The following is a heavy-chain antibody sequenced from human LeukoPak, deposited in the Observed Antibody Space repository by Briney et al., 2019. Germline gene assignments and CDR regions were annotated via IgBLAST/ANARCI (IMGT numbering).Heavy chain of an antibody. Sequence: GGSLRLSCAASGFTFSSYSMNWVRQAPGKGLEWVSSISSSSSYIYYADSVKGRFTISRDNSKNRMYLQMNSLRAEDTAIYYCAKVGYGWYEVDYWGQGTLVTVSS. CDR3: AKVGYGWYEVDY. CDR1: GFTFSSYS. D-gene: IGHD6-19*01. J-gene: IGHJ4*02. V-gene: IGHV3-21*01. CDR2: ISSSSSYI.